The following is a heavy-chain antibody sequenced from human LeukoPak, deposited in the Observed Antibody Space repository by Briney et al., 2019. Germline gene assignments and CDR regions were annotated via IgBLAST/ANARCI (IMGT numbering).Heavy chain of an antibody. CDR2: VKGDGRTT. CDR3: ARDYGLDGGNGYWFDP. J-gene: IGHJ5*02. CDR1: GLTFSDFW. Sequence: GGSLRLSCAASGLTFSDFWMHWVRQPPGKGLVWVALVKGDGRTTIYADSVKGRFTISRDNAKNSLYLQMNSLRAEDTAVYYCARDYGLDGGNGYWFDPWGQGTLVTVSS. D-gene: IGHD4-23*01. V-gene: IGHV3-74*01.